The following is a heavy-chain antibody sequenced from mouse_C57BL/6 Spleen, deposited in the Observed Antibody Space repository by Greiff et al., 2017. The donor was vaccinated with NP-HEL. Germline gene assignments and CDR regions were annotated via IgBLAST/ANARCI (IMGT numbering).Heavy chain of an antibody. V-gene: IGHV10-1*01. Sequence: EVQRVESGGGLVQPKGSLKLSCAASGFSFTTYAMNWVRQAPGKGLEWVARIRSKSNNYATYYADSVKDRFTISRDDSESMLYLQMNNLKTEDTAMYYCVRQITTVVADYAMDYWGQGTSGTVSS. CDR1: GFSFTTYA. J-gene: IGHJ4*01. CDR3: VRQITTVVADYAMDY. CDR2: IRSKSNNYAT. D-gene: IGHD1-1*01.